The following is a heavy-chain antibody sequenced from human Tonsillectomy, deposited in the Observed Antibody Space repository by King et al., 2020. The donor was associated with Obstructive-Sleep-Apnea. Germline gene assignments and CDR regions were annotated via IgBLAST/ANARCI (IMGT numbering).Heavy chain of an antibody. D-gene: IGHD2-15*01. V-gene: IGHV3-30*18. CDR3: AKGRGSDYYYYGMDV. CDR1: GFTFSSYG. Sequence: VQLVESGGGVVQPGRSLRLSCAASGFTFSSYGMHWVRQAPGKGLEWVAVISYDGSNKYYADSVKGRFTISRDNSKNTLYLQMNSLRAEDTAVYYCAKGRGSDYYYYGMDVWGKGTTVTVSS. CDR2: ISYDGSNK. J-gene: IGHJ6*04.